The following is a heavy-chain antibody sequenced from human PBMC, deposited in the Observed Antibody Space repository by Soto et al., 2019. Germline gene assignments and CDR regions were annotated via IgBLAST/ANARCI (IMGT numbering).Heavy chain of an antibody. D-gene: IGHD3-3*01. J-gene: IGHJ6*02. CDR1: GFTFSSYS. CDR3: ARNGYDFWSDSYYYGMDV. CDR2: ISSSSSYI. Sequence: PGGSLRLSCAASGFTFSSYSMNWVRQAPGKWLEWVSSISSSSSYIYYADSVKGRFTISRDNAKNSLYLQMNSLRAEDTAVYYCARNGYDFWSDSYYYGMDVWGQGXTVTVYS. V-gene: IGHV3-21*01.